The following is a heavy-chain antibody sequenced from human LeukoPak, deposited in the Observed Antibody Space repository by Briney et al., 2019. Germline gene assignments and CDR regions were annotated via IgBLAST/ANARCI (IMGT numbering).Heavy chain of an antibody. Sequence: PGGSLRLSCAASGFTFSSYAMSWVRQAPGKGLEWVSGISGSGGSTYYADSVKGRFTISRDNTKNTLYLQMNSLSAEDTAVYYCAKDRHAPGRYCSSTSCFPFDSWGQGTLVTVSS. CDR2: ISGSGGST. CDR3: AKDRHAPGRYCSSTSCFPFDS. J-gene: IGHJ5*01. CDR1: GFTFSSYA. V-gene: IGHV3-23*01. D-gene: IGHD2-2*01.